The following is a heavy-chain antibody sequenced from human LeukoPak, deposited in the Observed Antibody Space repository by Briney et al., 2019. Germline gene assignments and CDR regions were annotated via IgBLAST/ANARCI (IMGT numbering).Heavy chain of an antibody. CDR1: GYTFTGYY. V-gene: IGHV1-2*02. J-gene: IGHJ4*02. D-gene: IGHD3-22*01. CDR2: INPNSGGT. Sequence: GASVKVSCKASGYTFTGYYMHWVRQAPGQGLEWMGWINPNSGGTNYAQKFQGRVAMTRDTSISTAYMELSRPRSDDTAVYYCARGTDYYDSSGYYHYYFDYWGQGTLVTVSS. CDR3: ARGTDYYDSSGYYHYYFDY.